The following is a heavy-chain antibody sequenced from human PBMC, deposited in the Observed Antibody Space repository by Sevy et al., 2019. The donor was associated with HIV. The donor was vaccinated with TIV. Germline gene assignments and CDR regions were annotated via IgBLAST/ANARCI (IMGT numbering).Heavy chain of an antibody. Sequence: SETLSLTCTVSGGSISSGGYYWSWIRQHPGKGLEWIGCIYYSGSTSYYPSLKSRISIFVDTSKKQFSLNLTSAIAADTAVDYCSGDRHQLVHPFWSGMDVWGQGITVTVSS. V-gene: IGHV4-31*03. CDR1: GGSISSGGYY. D-gene: IGHD6-13*01. CDR3: SGDRHQLVHPFWSGMDV. CDR2: IYYSGST. J-gene: IGHJ6*02.